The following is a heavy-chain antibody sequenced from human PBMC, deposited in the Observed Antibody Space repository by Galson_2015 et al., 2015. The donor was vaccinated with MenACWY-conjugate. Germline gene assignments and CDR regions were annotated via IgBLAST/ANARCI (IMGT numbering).Heavy chain of an antibody. J-gene: IGHJ6*02. D-gene: IGHD3-9*01. CDR1: GFTFSSYW. CDR3: VRDIYYDILTGLDSRMVV. CDR2: IKDDGSEK. V-gene: IGHV3-7*03. Sequence: SLRLSCAASGFTFSSYWMSWVRQAPGKGLEWVANIKDDGSEKYYVDSVKGRFTISRDNAKNSLYLQMNSLRAEDTAVYYCVRDIYYDILTGLDSRMVVWGQGTTVTVSS.